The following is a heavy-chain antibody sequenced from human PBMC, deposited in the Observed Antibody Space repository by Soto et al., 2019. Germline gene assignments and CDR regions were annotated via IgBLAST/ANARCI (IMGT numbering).Heavy chain of an antibody. CDR1: GGSISSYY. CDR3: ARIRYFDRLSPDY. Sequence: SETLSLTCTVSGGSISSYYWSWIRQPPGKGLEWIGYIYYSGSTNYNPSLKSRVTISVDTSKNQFSLKLSSVTAADTAVYYCARIRYFDRLSPDYWGQGTLVTVSS. V-gene: IGHV4-59*01. D-gene: IGHD3-9*01. J-gene: IGHJ4*02. CDR2: IYYSGST.